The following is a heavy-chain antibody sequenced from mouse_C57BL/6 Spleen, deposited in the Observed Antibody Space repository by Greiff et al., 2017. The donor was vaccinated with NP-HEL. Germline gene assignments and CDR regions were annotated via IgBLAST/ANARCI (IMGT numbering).Heavy chain of an antibody. J-gene: IGHJ1*03. CDR2: IDPSDSYT. V-gene: IGHV1-69*01. Sequence: QVQLQQSGAELVMPGASVKLSCKASGYTFTSYWMHWVKQRPGQGLEWIGEIDPSDSYTNYNQKFKGKSTLTVDKSSSTAYMQLSSLTSEDSAVYYCARRYYYGSSPNWYFDVWGTGTTVTVSS. D-gene: IGHD1-1*01. CDR1: GYTFTSYW. CDR3: ARRYYYGSSPNWYFDV.